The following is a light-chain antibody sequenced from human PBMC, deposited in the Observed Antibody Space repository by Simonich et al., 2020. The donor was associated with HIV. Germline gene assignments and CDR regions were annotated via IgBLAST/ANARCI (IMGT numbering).Light chain of an antibody. V-gene: IGLV3-10*01. CDR2: DDT. J-gene: IGLJ2*01. CDR3: YSTDNSGNHRI. Sequence: SYELTQPPSVSVSPGQTASITCSGDKLGDKYACWYQQKSGQAPVLVIFDDTKRPSGIPARFSGSSSGTMATLTISGAQVEDEADYYCYSTDNSGNHRIFGGGTKLTVL. CDR1: KLGDKY.